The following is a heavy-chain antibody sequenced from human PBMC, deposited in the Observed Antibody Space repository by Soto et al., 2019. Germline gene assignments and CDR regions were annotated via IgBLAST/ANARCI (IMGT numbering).Heavy chain of an antibody. J-gene: IGHJ4*02. CDR1: GGSVSSGSYY. V-gene: IGHV4-61*01. D-gene: IGHD5-18*01. CDR3: ARSYGWSVDDY. Sequence: SETLSLTCTVSGGSVSSGSYYWSWIRQPPGKGLEWIGYIYYSGSTNYNPSLKSRVTISVDTSKNQFSLKLSSVTAADTAVYYCARSYGWSVDDYWGQGTLVTVSS. CDR2: IYYSGST.